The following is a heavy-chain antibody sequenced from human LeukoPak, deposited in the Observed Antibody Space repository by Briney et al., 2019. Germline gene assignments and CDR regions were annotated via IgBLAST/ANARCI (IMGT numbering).Heavy chain of an antibody. CDR1: GGSFSRYY. CDR2: INHSGST. J-gene: IGHJ4*02. CDR3: ARRRRYYDSSGYLDY. V-gene: IGHV4-34*01. D-gene: IGHD3-22*01. Sequence: SETLSLTCAVYGGSFSRYYWSWIGQPPGKRLEWIGEINHSGSTNYNPSLKSRVTISVDTSKNQFSLKLSSVTAADTAVFYCARRRRYYDSSGYLDYWGQGTLVTVSS.